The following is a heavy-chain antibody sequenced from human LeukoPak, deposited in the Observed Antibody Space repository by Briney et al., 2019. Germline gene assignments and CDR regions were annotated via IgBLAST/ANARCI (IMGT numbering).Heavy chain of an antibody. V-gene: IGHV3-74*01. Sequence: GGSLRLSCAASGFTFSSYWMHWVRQAPGKGLVWVSRINSDGSSTSYADSVKGRFTISRDNAKNTLYLQMNSLSDEATAVYYCANIAVAGTGTGYYYYGMDVWGQGTTVTVSS. CDR2: INSDGSST. CDR3: ANIAVAGTGTGYYYYGMDV. CDR1: GFTFSSYW. D-gene: IGHD6-19*01. J-gene: IGHJ6*02.